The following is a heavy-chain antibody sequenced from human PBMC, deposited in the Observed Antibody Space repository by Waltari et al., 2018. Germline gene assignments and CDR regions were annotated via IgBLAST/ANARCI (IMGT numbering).Heavy chain of an antibody. J-gene: IGHJ4*02. Sequence: QVQVVESGGGVVQPGGSLRLYCAASGFTFSSYGMHWVRQAPGKGLEWVAFIQNSGRATYYADSVKGRFTISRDNSKNTLYLQMNSLRAEDTAVYYCAKDGKNWGSWTNWGQGTLVTVSS. D-gene: IGHD3-16*01. CDR2: IQNSGRAT. V-gene: IGHV3-30*02. CDR1: GFTFSSYG. CDR3: AKDGKNWGSWTN.